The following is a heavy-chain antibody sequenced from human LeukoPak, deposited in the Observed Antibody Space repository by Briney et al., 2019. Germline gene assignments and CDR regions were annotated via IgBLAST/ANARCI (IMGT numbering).Heavy chain of an antibody. Sequence: GSLRLSCAASGFTFSSYEMNWVRQAPGKGLEWIGSIYYSGSTYYNPSLKSRVTISVDTSKNQFSLKLSSVTAADTAVYYCAKDSRGYQDYFDYWGQGTQVTVSS. CDR2: IYYSGST. CDR1: GFTFSSYE. V-gene: IGHV4-39*07. D-gene: IGHD3-22*01. CDR3: AKDSRGYQDYFDY. J-gene: IGHJ4*02.